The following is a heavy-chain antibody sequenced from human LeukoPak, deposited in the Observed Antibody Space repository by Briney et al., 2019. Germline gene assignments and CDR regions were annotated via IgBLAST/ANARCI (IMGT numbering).Heavy chain of an antibody. J-gene: IGHJ4*02. D-gene: IGHD4-23*01. V-gene: IGHV3-23*01. CDR1: GFTFSNYA. Sequence: GGSLRLSCAASGFTFSNYAMSWVRQAPGKGLEWVSVISGSGGTTYSADSVKGRFTISRDNSKSTLYLQMNSLRAEDTAAYYCAKERGNNGGNTNGYFDYWGQGTLVTVSS. CDR3: AKERGNNGGNTNGYFDY. CDR2: ISGSGGTT.